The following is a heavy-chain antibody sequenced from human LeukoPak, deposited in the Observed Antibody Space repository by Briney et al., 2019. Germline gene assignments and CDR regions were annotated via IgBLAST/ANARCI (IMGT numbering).Heavy chain of an antibody. D-gene: IGHD2-2*01. Sequence: SETLSLTCTVSGGSISSCYWSWIRQPAGKGLEWIGRIYTSGSTNYNPSLKSRVTISVDKSKNQFSLKLSSVTAADTAVYYCARVYCSSTSCYNAGAFDIWGQGTMVTVSS. CDR2: IYTSGST. J-gene: IGHJ3*02. CDR1: GGSISSCY. CDR3: ARVYCSSTSCYNAGAFDI. V-gene: IGHV4-4*07.